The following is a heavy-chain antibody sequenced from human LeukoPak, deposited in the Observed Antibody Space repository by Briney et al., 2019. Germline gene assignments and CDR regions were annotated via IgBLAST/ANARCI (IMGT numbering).Heavy chain of an antibody. Sequence: GGSLRLSCAASGFTFSSYGMHWVRQAPGKGLEWVAVISYDGSNKYYADSVKGRFTISRDNSKNTLYLQMNSLRAEDTAVYYCAKDQLSSSWPNYYYYMDVWGKGTTVTISS. D-gene: IGHD6-13*01. V-gene: IGHV3-30*18. CDR2: ISYDGSNK. CDR1: GFTFSSYG. J-gene: IGHJ6*03. CDR3: AKDQLSSSWPNYYYYMDV.